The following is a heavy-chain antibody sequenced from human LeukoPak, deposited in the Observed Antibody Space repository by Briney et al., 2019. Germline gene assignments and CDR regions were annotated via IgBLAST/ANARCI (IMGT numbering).Heavy chain of an antibody. J-gene: IGHJ6*02. V-gene: IGHV3-23*01. CDR2: MSGSGTTT. Sequence: GGSLRLSCAASGFTFSSYAMAWVRQAPGKGLEWVSGMSGSGTTTYYADSVKGRFTISRDNSMHTLFLQMNSLRAEDTAVYYCARGGSPRSDYYYGMDVWGQGTTVTVSS. CDR1: GFTFSSYA. CDR3: ARGGSPRSDYYYGMDV. D-gene: IGHD1-26*01.